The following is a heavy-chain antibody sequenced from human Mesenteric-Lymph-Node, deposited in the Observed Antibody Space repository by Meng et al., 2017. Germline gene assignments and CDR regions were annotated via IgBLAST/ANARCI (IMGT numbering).Heavy chain of an antibody. V-gene: IGHV3-23*01. J-gene: IGHJ3*02. CDR1: GFSFSTYE. D-gene: IGHD1-14*01. CDR3: ARDRRIKAFDI. CDR2: ISGSDNT. Sequence: GGSLRLSCVASGFSFSTYEMSWVRQAPGKGLEWVSTISGSDNTHYEDSVKGRFTISRDNAEDTLYLQMNSLRAEDTAVYYCARDRRIKAFDIWGQGTIVT.